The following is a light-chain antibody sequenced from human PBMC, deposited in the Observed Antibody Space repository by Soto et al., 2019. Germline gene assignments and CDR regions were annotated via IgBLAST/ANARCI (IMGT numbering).Light chain of an antibody. CDR1: SSDVGSYNL. CDR2: EGS. J-gene: IGLJ3*02. V-gene: IGLV2-23*01. CDR3: CSYAGSSTWV. Sequence: QSVLTQPASVSGSPGQSITIPCTGTSSDVGSYNLVSWYQHHPGKAPKLMIYEGSKRPSGVSNHFSGSKSGNTASLTISGLQAEDEADYYCCSYAGSSTWVFGGGTKLTVL.